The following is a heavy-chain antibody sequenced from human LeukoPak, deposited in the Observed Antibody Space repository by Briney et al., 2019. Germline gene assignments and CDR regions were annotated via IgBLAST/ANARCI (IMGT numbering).Heavy chain of an antibody. Sequence: GGSLRLSCAASGFTFDDYAMHWVRQAPGKGLEWVAVIWYDGSNKYYADSVKGRFTISRDNSKNTLYLQMNSLRAEDTAVYYCAREAVAGKDFDYWGQGTLVTVSS. CDR1: GFTFDDYA. V-gene: IGHV3-33*08. CDR3: AREAVAGKDFDY. D-gene: IGHD6-19*01. J-gene: IGHJ4*02. CDR2: IWYDGSNK.